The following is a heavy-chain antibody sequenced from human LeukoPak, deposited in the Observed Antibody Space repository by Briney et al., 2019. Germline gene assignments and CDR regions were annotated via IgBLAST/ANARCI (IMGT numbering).Heavy chain of an antibody. CDR1: GDSMSSYY. CDR3: ARSGLVRGVST. CDR2: TSYSGST. Sequence: SETLSLTCTVSGDSMSSYYWTWIRQPPGKELEWIGSTSYSGSTNYNPSLKSRVTMSVDTSKNQFSLKLNSMTAADTAVYYCARSGLVRGVSTWGQGTLVTVSS. D-gene: IGHD3-10*01. J-gene: IGHJ4*02. V-gene: IGHV4-59*01.